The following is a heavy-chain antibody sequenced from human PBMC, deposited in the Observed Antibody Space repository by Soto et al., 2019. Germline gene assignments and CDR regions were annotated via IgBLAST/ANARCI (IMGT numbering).Heavy chain of an antibody. V-gene: IGHV3-33*01. CDR1: GFTFSSYG. D-gene: IGHD6-13*01. Sequence: PVGSLRLSCAASGFTFSSYGMHWVRQAPGKGLEWVAVIWYDGSNKYYADSVKGRFTISRDNSKNTLYLQMNSLRAEDTAVYYCARGGAAAGTFYYYGMDVWGQGTTVTVSS. CDR3: ARGGAAAGTFYYYGMDV. CDR2: IWYDGSNK. J-gene: IGHJ6*02.